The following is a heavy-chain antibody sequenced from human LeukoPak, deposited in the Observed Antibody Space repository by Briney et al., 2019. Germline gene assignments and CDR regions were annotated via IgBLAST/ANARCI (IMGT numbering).Heavy chain of an antibody. CDR2: IHWNGGST. CDR3: AREWYCSGGSCYVHFDY. J-gene: IGHJ4*02. D-gene: IGHD2-15*01. V-gene: IGHV3-20*04. CDR1: GFTFDDYG. Sequence: PGRSLRLSCAASGFTFDDYGMSWVRQAPGKGLEWVSGIHWNGGSTGYADSVKGRFTISRDNAKNSLYLQMNSLRAEDTALYYCAREWYCSGGSCYVHFDYWGQGTLVTVSS.